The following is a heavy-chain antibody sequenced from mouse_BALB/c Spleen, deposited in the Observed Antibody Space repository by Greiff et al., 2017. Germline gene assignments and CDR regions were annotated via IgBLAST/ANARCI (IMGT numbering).Heavy chain of an antibody. CDR1: GFSLTGYG. CDR3: ARDRGNSNLYFDY. Sequence: VQLQESGPGLVAPSQSLSITCTVSGFSLTGYGVNWVRQPPGKGLEWLGMIWGDGSTDYNSALKSRLSISKDNSKSQVFLKMNSLQTDDTARYYCARDRGNSNLYFDYWGQGTTLTVSS. J-gene: IGHJ2*01. D-gene: IGHD2-1*01. CDR2: IWGDGST. V-gene: IGHV2-6-7*01.